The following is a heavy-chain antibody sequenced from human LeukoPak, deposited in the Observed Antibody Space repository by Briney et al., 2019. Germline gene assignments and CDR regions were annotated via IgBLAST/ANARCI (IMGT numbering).Heavy chain of an antibody. Sequence: GGSLRLSCAASGFTFSSYAMHWVRQAPGKGLEWVAVISYDGSNKYYADSVKGRFTISRDNSKNTLYLQMNSLRAEDTAVYYCAREYQHDYFDYWGQRTLVTVSS. CDR2: ISYDGSNK. D-gene: IGHD2-2*01. CDR3: AREYQHDYFDY. V-gene: IGHV3-30-3*01. CDR1: GFTFSSYA. J-gene: IGHJ4*02.